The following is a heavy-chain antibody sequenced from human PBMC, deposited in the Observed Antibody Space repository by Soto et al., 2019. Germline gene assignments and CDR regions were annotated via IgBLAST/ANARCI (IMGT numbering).Heavy chain of an antibody. V-gene: IGHV3-33*01. CDR3: ARGYSSGSMTLDY. D-gene: IGHD3-22*01. CDR1: GFTFSNYG. J-gene: IGHJ4*02. Sequence: QVQLVESGGGVVQPGRSLRLSCATSGFTFSNYGMHWVRQAPGKGLEWVAGIWYDGSNKYYADSVKGRFTISRDNSKNTMYLQMNSLRAEDTAVYYCARGYSSGSMTLDYWGQGTLVTVSS. CDR2: IWYDGSNK.